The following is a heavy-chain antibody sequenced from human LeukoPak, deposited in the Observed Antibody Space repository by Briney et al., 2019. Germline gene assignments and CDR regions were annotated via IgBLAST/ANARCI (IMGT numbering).Heavy chain of an antibody. CDR1: GYTFTGYY. J-gene: IGHJ5*02. CDR3: ARDRAAADGVGNWFDP. D-gene: IGHD6-13*01. V-gene: IGHV1-2*02. Sequence: ASVKVSCKASGYTFTGYYMHWVRQAPGQGLEWMGWINPNSGGTNYAQKFQGRVTMTRDTSISTAYMELSRLRSDDTAVYYCARDRAAADGVGNWFDPWGQGTQVTVSS. CDR2: INPNSGGT.